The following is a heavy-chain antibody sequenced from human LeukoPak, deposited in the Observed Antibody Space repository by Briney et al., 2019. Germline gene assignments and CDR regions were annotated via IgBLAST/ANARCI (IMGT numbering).Heavy chain of an antibody. CDR1: GGSFSGYY. V-gene: IGHV4-34*01. Sequence: SETLSLTCAVYGGSFSGYYWSWIRQPPGKGLEWFGEINHSGSSNYNPSLKSRVTISVDTSKNHFTLKLRSVTAAETAVYYCARRYYYGSGSYYKPFDYRGQGTLVTVSP. CDR2: INHSGSS. J-gene: IGHJ4*02. D-gene: IGHD3-10*01. CDR3: ARRYYYGSGSYYKPFDY.